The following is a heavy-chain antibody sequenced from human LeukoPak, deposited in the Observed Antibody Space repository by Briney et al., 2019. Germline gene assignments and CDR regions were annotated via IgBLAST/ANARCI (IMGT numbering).Heavy chain of an antibody. V-gene: IGHV1-18*01. CDR3: AKKLELGAFDI. CDR1: GYTFTSYG. CDR2: ISAYNAYT. Sequence: ASVKVSCKASGYTFTSYGITWVRQAPGQGLEWMGWISAYNAYTYYAQKLQGRVTMTTDTSTSTAYMELRSLRSDDTAVYYCAKKLELGAFDIWGQGAMVTVSS. J-gene: IGHJ3*02. D-gene: IGHD1-7*01.